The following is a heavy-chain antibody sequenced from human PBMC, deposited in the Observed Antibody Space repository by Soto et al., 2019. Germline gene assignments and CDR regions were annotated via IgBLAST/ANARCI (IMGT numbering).Heavy chain of an antibody. CDR2: IYYSGST. CDR3: ARGSSGWPPRLDY. CDR1: GGSFSGYY. Sequence: SEALSLTCAVYGGSFSGYYWSWLRQSPGKGLEWIGYIYYSGSTNYNPSLKSRVTISVDTSKNQFSLELSSVTAADTAVYYCARGSSGWPPRLDYWGQGTLVTVS. D-gene: IGHD6-19*01. J-gene: IGHJ4*02. V-gene: IGHV4-59*01.